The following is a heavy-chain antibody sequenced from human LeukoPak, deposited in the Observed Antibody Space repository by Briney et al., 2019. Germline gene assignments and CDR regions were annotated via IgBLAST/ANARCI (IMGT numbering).Heavy chain of an antibody. J-gene: IGHJ4*02. D-gene: IGHD2-2*01. CDR2: IWYDGSNK. CDR3: ARDFYCSRTSCYAPSFDY. Sequence: GRSLRLSCAASGFTFSSYGMHWVRQAPGKGLEWVAVIWYDGSNKYYADSMKGRFTISRDNSKNTLYLQMKSLRAEDTAVYYCARDFYCSRTSCYAPSFDYWGQGTLVTVSS. V-gene: IGHV3-33*01. CDR1: GFTFSSYG.